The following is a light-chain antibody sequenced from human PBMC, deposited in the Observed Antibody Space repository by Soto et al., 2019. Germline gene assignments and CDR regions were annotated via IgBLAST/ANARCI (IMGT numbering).Light chain of an antibody. CDR1: HRVSIY. CDR2: GAF. J-gene: IGKJ4*01. V-gene: IGKV3-15*01. Sequence: EIVMTQSPANLSGAPGERLTLSCRASHRVSIYLAWYQQRPGPARSPHIYGAFTRATGIPARFSASGSGTEFTLNINSLQSADFAVYYCQQYNYWPRTFGGGTRVEI. CDR3: QQYNYWPRT.